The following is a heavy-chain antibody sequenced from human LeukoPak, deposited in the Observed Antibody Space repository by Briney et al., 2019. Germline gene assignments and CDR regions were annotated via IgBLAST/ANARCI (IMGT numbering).Heavy chain of an antibody. J-gene: IGHJ4*02. D-gene: IGHD3-3*01. CDR3: ARTIKRITIFGVARAPPPPSDY. CDR1: GGSISSGDYY. Sequence: SETLSLTCTVSGGSISSGDYYWSWIRQPPGKGLEWIGYIYYSGSTYYNPSLKSRVTISVDTSKNQFSLKLSSVTAADTAVYYCARTIKRITIFGVARAPPPPSDYWGQGTLVTVSS. CDR2: IYYSGST. V-gene: IGHV4-30-4*08.